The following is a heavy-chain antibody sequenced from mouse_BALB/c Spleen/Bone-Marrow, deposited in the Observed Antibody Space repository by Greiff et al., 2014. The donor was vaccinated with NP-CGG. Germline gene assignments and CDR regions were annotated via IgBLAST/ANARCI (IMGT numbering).Heavy chain of an antibody. Sequence: EVMLVESGGGLVKPGGSLKLSCAASGFTFSSYAMSWVRQSPDKRLEWVAEISSGGSYTYYPDTVTGRLTISRDNAKNTLYLEMSSLRSEDTAMYYCASGDVYFAYWGQGTLVTVSA. CDR3: ASGDVYFAY. J-gene: IGHJ3*01. CDR1: GFTFSSYA. V-gene: IGHV5-9-4*01. CDR2: ISSGGSYT.